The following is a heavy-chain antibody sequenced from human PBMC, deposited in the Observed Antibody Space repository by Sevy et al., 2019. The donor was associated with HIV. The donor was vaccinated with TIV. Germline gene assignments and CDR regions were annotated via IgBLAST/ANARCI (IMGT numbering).Heavy chain of an antibody. CDR3: ARGDEQWLVPGDYCHGMDL. CDR1: GFTFSSYA. Sequence: GGSLRLSCAASGFTFSSYAMHWVRQAPGKGLEWVAVISYAGSNKYYANSVKGRFTISRENSKNTRYLQMNSLRAEDTAVYYCARGDEQWLVPGDYCHGMDLWGQGTTVTVSS. J-gene: IGHJ6*02. CDR2: ISYAGSNK. V-gene: IGHV3-30-3*01. D-gene: IGHD6-19*01.